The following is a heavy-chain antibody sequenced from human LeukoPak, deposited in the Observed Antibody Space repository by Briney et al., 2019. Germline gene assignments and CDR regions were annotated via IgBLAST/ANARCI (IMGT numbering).Heavy chain of an antibody. J-gene: IGHJ4*02. CDR3: ARETGIYYFDY. CDR2: ISVYNGHT. V-gene: IGHV1-18*01. Sequence: GASVKVSCKASGYTFTSYGISWVRQAPGQGLEWLGWISVYNGHTNYAQKLQGRVTMTTDTSTSTAYMELRSLRSDDTAVYYCARETGIYYFDYWGQGTLVTVSS. D-gene: IGHD6-13*01. CDR1: GYTFTSYG.